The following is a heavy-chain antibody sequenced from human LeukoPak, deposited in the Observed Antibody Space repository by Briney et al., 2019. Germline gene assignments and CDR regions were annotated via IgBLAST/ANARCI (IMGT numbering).Heavy chain of an antibody. CDR1: GFTFSSYG. CDR3: ARDLPLYSSGVNYYYYYYGMDV. V-gene: IGHV3-33*01. J-gene: IGHJ6*02. D-gene: IGHD6-19*01. CDR2: IWYDGSNK. Sequence: GGSLRLSCAASGFTFSSYGMHWVRQAPGKGLEWVAVIWYDGSNKYYADSVKGRFTISRDNSKNTLYLQMNSLRAEDTAVYYCARDLPLYSSGVNYYYYYYGMDVWGQGTTVTVSS.